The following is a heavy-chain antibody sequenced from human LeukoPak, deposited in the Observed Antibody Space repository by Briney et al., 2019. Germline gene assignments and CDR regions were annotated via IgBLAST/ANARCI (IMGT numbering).Heavy chain of an antibody. V-gene: IGHV5-51*01. Sequence: GESLKISCKGSGYSFTSYWIGWVRQMPGKGLECMGIIYPGDSDTRYSPSFQGQVTISADKSISTAYLQWSSLKASDTAMYYCARTMVRGVILDYFDYWGQGTLVTVSS. CDR3: ARTMVRGVILDYFDY. D-gene: IGHD3-10*01. CDR2: IYPGDSDT. J-gene: IGHJ4*02. CDR1: GYSFTSYW.